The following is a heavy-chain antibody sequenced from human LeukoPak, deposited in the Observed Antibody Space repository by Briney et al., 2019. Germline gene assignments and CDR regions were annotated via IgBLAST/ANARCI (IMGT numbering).Heavy chain of an antibody. CDR2: FDPEDGET. J-gene: IGHJ5*02. CDR3: ATGYYDSSGYYYGNWFDP. D-gene: IGHD3-22*01. Sequence: ASVKASCKVSGYTLTELSMHWVRQAPGKGLEWMGGFDPEDGETIYAQKFQGRVTMTEDTSTDTAYMELSSLRSEDTAVYYCATGYYDSSGYYYGNWFDPWGQGTLVTVSS. CDR1: GYTLTELS. V-gene: IGHV1-24*01.